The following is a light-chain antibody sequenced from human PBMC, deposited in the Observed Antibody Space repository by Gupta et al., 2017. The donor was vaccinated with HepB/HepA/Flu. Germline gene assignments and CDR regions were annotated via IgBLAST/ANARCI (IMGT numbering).Light chain of an antibody. J-gene: IGKJ1*01. V-gene: IGKV3-20*01. Sequence: EIVLTQSPGTLSLSPGDRATLSCRASLSVSSSYLAWYQQKPGQAPRLLIYGTSTRATGIPDRFSGSGSGTEFTLTISSLEPEDFAVYYCQQADDSPPTFGQGTKVEIE. CDR3: QQADDSPPT. CDR2: GTS. CDR1: LSVSSSY.